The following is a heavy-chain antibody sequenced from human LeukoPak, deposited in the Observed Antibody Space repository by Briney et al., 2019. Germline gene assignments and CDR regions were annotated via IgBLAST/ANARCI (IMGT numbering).Heavy chain of an antibody. V-gene: IGHV5-51*01. CDR3: ARRLVTTVTRDAFDI. J-gene: IGHJ3*02. Sequence: GESLKISCKGSGYSFTSYWIGWVRQIPGKGLEWMGIIYPGDSDTRYSPSFQGQVTISADKSISTAYLQWSSLKASDTAMYYCARRLVTTVTRDAFDIWGQGTMVTVSS. CDR2: IYPGDSDT. CDR1: GYSFTSYW. D-gene: IGHD4-17*01.